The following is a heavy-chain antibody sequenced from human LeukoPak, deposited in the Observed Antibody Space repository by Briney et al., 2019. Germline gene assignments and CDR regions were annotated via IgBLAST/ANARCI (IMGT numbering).Heavy chain of an antibody. CDR3: ARVGWGYCSGGSCYSGY. V-gene: IGHV4-31*03. Sequence: SETLSLTCTVSGGSISSGGYYWSWIRQHPGKGLEWIGYIYYSGSTYYNPSLKSRVTISVDTSKNQFSLKLSSVTAADTAVYYCARVGWGYCSGGSCYSGYWGQGTLVTVSS. CDR1: GGSISSGGYY. J-gene: IGHJ4*02. D-gene: IGHD2-15*01. CDR2: IYYSGST.